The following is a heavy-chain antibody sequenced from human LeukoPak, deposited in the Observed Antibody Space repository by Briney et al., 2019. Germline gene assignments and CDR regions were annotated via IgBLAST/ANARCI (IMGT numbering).Heavy chain of an antibody. CDR2: IRSNLYLGAT. CDR1: GFTFSNAW. CDR3: ATDWGSGSYYLRALDL. J-gene: IGHJ3*01. D-gene: IGHD1-26*01. Sequence: GGSLRLSCAASGFTFSNAWLHWVRQAPGKGLEWVGRIRSNLYLGATDFAAPVNCRFTISRDDSKNTLYLQMDSLKTEDTAMYYCATDWGSGSYYLRALDLWGQGTMVVVSS. V-gene: IGHV3-15*01.